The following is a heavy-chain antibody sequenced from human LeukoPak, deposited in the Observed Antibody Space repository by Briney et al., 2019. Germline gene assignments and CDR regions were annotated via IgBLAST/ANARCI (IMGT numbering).Heavy chain of an antibody. Sequence: GASVKVSCKASGYTFTSYGISWVRQAPGQGLEWMGWISAYNGNTNYAQKFQGRVTMTTDTSTSTAYMELRSLRSDDTAVYYCARDPEASYGSENYYNGMDVWGQGTTVTVSS. J-gene: IGHJ6*02. CDR2: ISAYNGNT. V-gene: IGHV1-18*01. D-gene: IGHD3-10*01. CDR3: ARDPEASYGSENYYNGMDV. CDR1: GYTFTSYG.